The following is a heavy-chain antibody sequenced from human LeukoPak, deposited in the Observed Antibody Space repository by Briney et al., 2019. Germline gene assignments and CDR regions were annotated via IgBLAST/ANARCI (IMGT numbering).Heavy chain of an antibody. CDR2: INSDGSST. V-gene: IGHV3-74*01. CDR3: GRELDWLPTLDY. J-gene: IGHJ4*02. Sequence: GGSLRLSCAASGFTFSNYWMHWVRQAPGEGLVWVSRINSDGSSTRYADSVKGRFTISRDNAKNTLYLQTNSLRAEDTAVYYCGRELDWLPTLDYWGQGTLVTVSS. CDR1: GFTFSNYW. D-gene: IGHD3-9*01.